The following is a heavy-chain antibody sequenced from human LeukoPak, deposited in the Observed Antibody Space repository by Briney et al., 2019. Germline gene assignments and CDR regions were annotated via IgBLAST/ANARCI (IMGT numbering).Heavy chain of an antibody. CDR1: GGSVSSYSYS. CDR3: ARGVLA. V-gene: IGHV4-61*01. Sequence: SETLSLTCTVSGGSVSSYSYSWSWIRQPPGKGLEWIGRIFYTGSTNYNPSLKSRVTISVDTSKNQFSLSLSSVTAADTAVYYCARGVLAWGQGTQVTVSS. CDR2: IFYTGST. J-gene: IGHJ5*02.